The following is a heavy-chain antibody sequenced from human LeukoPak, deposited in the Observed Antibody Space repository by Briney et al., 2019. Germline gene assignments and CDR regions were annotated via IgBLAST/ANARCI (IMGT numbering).Heavy chain of an antibody. CDR3: ATVGVHTSYGFILLYYMDV. CDR1: GFTFSSYS. V-gene: IGHV3-48*01. CDR2: ISSSSSTI. J-gene: IGHJ6*03. D-gene: IGHD5-18*01. Sequence: QPGGSLRLSCAASGFTFSSYSMNWVRQAPGKGLEWVSYISSSSSTIYYANSVKGRFTISRDNAKNSLYLQMNSLRAEDTAVYYCATVGVHTSYGFILLYYMDVWGKGTTVTVSS.